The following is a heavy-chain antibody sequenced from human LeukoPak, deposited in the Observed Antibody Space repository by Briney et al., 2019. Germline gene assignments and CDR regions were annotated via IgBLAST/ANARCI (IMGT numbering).Heavy chain of an antibody. Sequence: GGSLRLSCAASGFTFSSYWMSWVRQAPGKGLEWVSAISGSGGSTYYADSVKGRFTISRDNAKNTLYLQMNSLRAEDTAVYYCARSGHIYYYYYMDVWGKGTTVTVSS. D-gene: IGHD3-3*01. J-gene: IGHJ6*03. V-gene: IGHV3-23*01. CDR3: ARSGHIYYYYYMDV. CDR1: GFTFSSYW. CDR2: ISGSGGST.